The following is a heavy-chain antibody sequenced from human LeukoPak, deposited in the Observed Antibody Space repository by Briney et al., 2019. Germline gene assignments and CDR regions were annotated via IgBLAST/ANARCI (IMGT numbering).Heavy chain of an antibody. V-gene: IGHV4-39*02. Sequence: SETLSLTCTVSGGSISSSSYYWGWIRQPPGKGLEWIGSIYYSGSTYYNPSLKSRVTISVDTSKNHFSLKLSSVTAADTAVYYCATLGRPAYYDFWSGDKDYMDVWGKGTTVTVSS. CDR3: ATLGRPAYYDFWSGDKDYMDV. J-gene: IGHJ6*03. D-gene: IGHD3-3*01. CDR1: GGSISSSSYY. CDR2: IYYSGST.